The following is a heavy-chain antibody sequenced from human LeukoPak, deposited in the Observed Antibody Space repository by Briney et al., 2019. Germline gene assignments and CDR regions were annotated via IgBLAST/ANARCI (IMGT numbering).Heavy chain of an antibody. CDR2: ISGSGGST. Sequence: PGGSLRLSCAASGFTSSSYAMSWVRQAPGKGLEWVSAISGSGGSTYYADSVKGRFTISRDNSKNTLYLQMNSLGAEDTAVYYCANQYYDSSGYYYAEHWGQGTLVTVSS. CDR1: GFTSSSYA. D-gene: IGHD3-22*01. J-gene: IGHJ1*01. CDR3: ANQYYDSSGYYYAEH. V-gene: IGHV3-23*01.